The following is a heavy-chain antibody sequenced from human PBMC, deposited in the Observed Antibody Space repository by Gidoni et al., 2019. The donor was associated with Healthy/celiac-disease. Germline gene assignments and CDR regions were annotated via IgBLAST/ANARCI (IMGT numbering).Heavy chain of an antibody. J-gene: IGHJ4*02. CDR2: IKQDGSEK. V-gene: IGHV3-7*01. CDR1: GFTFSSYW. D-gene: IGHD3-22*01. CDR3: ARDRGYYYDSSGFYFDY. Sequence: EVQLVESGGGLVQPGGSLRLSCAASGFTFSSYWMSWVRQAPGKGLEWVANIKQDGSEKYYVDSVKGRFTISRDNAKNSLYLQMNSLRAEDTAVYYCARDRGYYYDSSGFYFDYWGQGTLVTVSS.